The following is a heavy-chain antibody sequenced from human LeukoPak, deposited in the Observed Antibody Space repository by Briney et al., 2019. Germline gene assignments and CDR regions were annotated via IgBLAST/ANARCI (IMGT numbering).Heavy chain of an antibody. D-gene: IGHD5-18*01. Sequence: SETLSLTCAVYGGSFSGYYWSWIRQPPGKGLEWIGEINHSGSTNYNPSLKSRVTISVDTSKNQFSLKLSSVTAADTAVYYCATIMRGYSYGPFFDYWGQGTLVTVSS. CDR2: INHSGST. J-gene: IGHJ4*02. CDR3: ATIMRGYSYGPFFDY. V-gene: IGHV4-34*01. CDR1: GGSFSGYY.